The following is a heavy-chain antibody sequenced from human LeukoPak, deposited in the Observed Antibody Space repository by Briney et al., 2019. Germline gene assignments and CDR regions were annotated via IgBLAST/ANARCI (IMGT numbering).Heavy chain of an antibody. V-gene: IGHV3-66*01. CDR2: IYSGNST. CDR1: RFTVSSNY. CDR3: ARGYLEDY. J-gene: IGHJ4*02. Sequence: AGGSLRLSCAASRFTVSSNYMSWVRQAPGKGLEWVSVIYSGNSTYYADSVRGRFSISRDNSKNTPYLQMNSLRVEDRDVYFCARGYLEDYWGQGTLVTVSS. D-gene: IGHD3-10*01.